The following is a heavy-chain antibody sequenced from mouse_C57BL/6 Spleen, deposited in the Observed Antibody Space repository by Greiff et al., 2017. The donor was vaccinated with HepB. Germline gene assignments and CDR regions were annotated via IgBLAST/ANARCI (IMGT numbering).Heavy chain of an antibody. J-gene: IGHJ2*01. Sequence: QVQLQQSGPELVKPGASVKISCKASGYAFSSSWMNWVKQRPGKGLEWIGRIYPGDGDTNYNGKFKGKATLTADKSSSTAYMQISSLTSEDSAVYFCAREGLLRYPYYFDYWGQGTTLTVSS. CDR2: IYPGDGDT. CDR1: GYAFSSSW. D-gene: IGHD1-1*01. V-gene: IGHV1-82*01. CDR3: AREGLLRYPYYFDY.